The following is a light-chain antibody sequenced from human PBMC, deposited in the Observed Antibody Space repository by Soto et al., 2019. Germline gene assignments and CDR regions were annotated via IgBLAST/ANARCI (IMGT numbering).Light chain of an antibody. CDR1: QSASSSY. CDR3: LQYKAFWT. J-gene: IGKJ1*01. Sequence: VLPQSPGTLSLSPGERATLSCRASQSASSSYLAWYQQRPGQAPRLLIYGASSRATGIPDRFSGSGSGTDFTLTISSLQPDDFATYYCLQYKAFWTFGQGTKVDIK. CDR2: GAS. V-gene: IGKV3-20*01.